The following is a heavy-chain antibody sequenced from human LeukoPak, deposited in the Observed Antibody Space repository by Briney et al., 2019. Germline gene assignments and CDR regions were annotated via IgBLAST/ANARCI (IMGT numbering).Heavy chain of an antibody. D-gene: IGHD4-11*01. CDR1: GFTFSSYW. CDR3: AKEEEKYDYSNFNHDY. J-gene: IGHJ4*02. V-gene: IGHV3-74*01. Sequence: PGGSLRLSCAASGFTFSSYWMHWVRQAPGKGLVWVSRINTDGSHTTYADSVKGRFTISRDNAKNTLYLQMNSLRAEDTAVYYCAKEEEKYDYSNFNHDYWGQGTLVTVSS. CDR2: INTDGSHT.